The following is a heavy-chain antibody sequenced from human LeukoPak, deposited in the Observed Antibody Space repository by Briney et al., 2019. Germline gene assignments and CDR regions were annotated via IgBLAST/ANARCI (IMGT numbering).Heavy chain of an antibody. Sequence: PGGSLRLSCAASGFTFSSYDMHWVRQAPGKGLEWVAVIWYDGSKKHHADSVKGRFTISRDNSKNTLYLQMNSLRAEDTAVYYCARDGCGGDCYLADYWGQGTLVTVSS. D-gene: IGHD2-21*02. V-gene: IGHV3-33*08. CDR2: IWYDGSKK. CDR3: ARDGCGGDCYLADY. CDR1: GFTFSSYD. J-gene: IGHJ4*02.